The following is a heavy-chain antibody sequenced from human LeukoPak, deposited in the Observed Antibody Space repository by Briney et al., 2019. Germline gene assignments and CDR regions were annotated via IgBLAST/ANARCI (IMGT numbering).Heavy chain of an antibody. CDR3: ARWERIFDFDWLLDYGMDV. Sequence: GASVKVSCKASGYTFTSYDINWVRQATGQGLEWMGWMNPNSGNTGYAQKFQGRVTMTRNTSISTAYMELSSLRSEDTAVYYCARWERIFDFDWLLDYGMDVWGQGTTVTVSS. CDR1: GYTFTSYD. J-gene: IGHJ6*02. V-gene: IGHV1-8*01. CDR2: MNPNSGNT. D-gene: IGHD3-9*01.